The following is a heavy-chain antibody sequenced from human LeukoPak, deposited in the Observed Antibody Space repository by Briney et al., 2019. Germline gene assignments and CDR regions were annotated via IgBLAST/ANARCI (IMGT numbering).Heavy chain of an antibody. D-gene: IGHD2/OR15-2a*01. CDR1: GDSVSSNSAA. CDR2: TYYRSKWYN. CDR3: VGGKWALLSHYWCFDL. V-gene: IGHV6-1*01. Sequence: SQTLSLTCAISGDSVSSNSAAWNWIRQSPSRGLEWLGRTYYRSKWYNDYAVSVKSRITINPDTSKNQFSLQLNSVTPEDTAVYYCVGGKWALLSHYWCFDLWGRGTLVTVSS. J-gene: IGHJ2*01.